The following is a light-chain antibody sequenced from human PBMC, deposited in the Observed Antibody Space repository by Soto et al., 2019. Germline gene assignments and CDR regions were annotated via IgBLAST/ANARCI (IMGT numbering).Light chain of an antibody. CDR2: DVT. CDR3: SSFTTGNTFGV. J-gene: IGLJ3*02. V-gene: IGLV2-14*03. Sequence: QSVLTQPASVSGSPGQSITISCTGSRSDVGGYNNVSWYQQHPAKAPKMIIYDVTSRPSGVSNRFSGSKSANKASLTIAGLHAEDEADYYCSSFTTGNTFGVFGRGTKLTVL. CDR1: RSDVGGYNN.